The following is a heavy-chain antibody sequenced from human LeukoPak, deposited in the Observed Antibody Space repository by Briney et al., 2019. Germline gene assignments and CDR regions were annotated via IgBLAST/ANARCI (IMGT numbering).Heavy chain of an antibody. V-gene: IGHV1-8*01. J-gene: IGHJ3*02. CDR3: ARSSGWLQFDAFDI. Sequence: ASVKVSCKASGYTFTSYDINWVRQATGQGLEWMGWMNPNSGNTGYAQKFQGGVTMTRNTSISTAYMELSSLRSEDTAVYYCARSSGWLQFDAFDIWGQGTMVTVSS. CDR2: MNPNSGNT. CDR1: GYTFTSYD. D-gene: IGHD5-24*01.